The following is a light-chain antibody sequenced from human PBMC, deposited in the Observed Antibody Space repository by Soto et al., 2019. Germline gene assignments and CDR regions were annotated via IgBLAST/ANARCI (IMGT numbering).Light chain of an antibody. CDR2: TAS. J-gene: IGKJ2*01. CDR1: QKISPK. Sequence: EIVMTQSPATLSGSPGERATLSRRASQKISPKLARYPQKPCQAPRLLIQTASTRATGVTARFSGSGSGTEFTLTISGLQSEDYAIYYCQQYKEWYTFGQGTKLEI. V-gene: IGKV3-15*01. CDR3: QQYKEWYT.